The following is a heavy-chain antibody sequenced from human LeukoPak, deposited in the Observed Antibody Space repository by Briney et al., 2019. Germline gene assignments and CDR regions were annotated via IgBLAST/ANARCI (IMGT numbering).Heavy chain of an antibody. D-gene: IGHD3-3*01. V-gene: IGHV3-23*01. J-gene: IGHJ4*02. CDR1: GLTFSDYA. Sequence: GGSLSLSCAASGLTFSDYAMRWFRQAPGKGLEWVSGITSGFTPHYADSVKGRFTISRENSKNTFHLQLNSLRAEDTAVYYCAKDSCDSRVADVSFEYWGQGTLVTVSS. CDR2: ITSGFTP. CDR3: AKDSCDSRVADVSFEY.